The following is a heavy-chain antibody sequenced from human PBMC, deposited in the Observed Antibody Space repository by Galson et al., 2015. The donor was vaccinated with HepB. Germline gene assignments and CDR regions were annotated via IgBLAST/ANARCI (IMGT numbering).Heavy chain of an antibody. D-gene: IGHD3-3*01. CDR2: MNTNTGKP. Sequence: SVKVSCKASGYTFTDYVVNWVRQAPGQGLEWMGWMNTNTGKPTYAPGFAGRIVFSLDTSVTTAYLQISSLETDDTAVYYCARSPLRFLDWLPYYDYYYMDGRGEGTTVTVSS. CDR3: ARSPLRFLDWLPYYDYYYMDG. V-gene: IGHV7-4-1*02. J-gene: IGHJ6*03. CDR1: GYTFTDYV.